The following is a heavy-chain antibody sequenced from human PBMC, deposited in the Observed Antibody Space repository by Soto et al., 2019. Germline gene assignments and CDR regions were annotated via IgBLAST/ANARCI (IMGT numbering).Heavy chain of an antibody. J-gene: IGHJ4*02. CDR3: ASLGDGYPYYFDY. CDR2: IYYSGST. D-gene: IGHD5-12*01. Sequence: KPSETLSLTCTVSGGSISSYYWSWIRQPPGKGLEWIGYIYYSGSTNYNPSLKSRVTISVDTSKNQFSLKLSSVTAADTAVYYCASLGDGYPYYFDYWGQGTLVTVSS. V-gene: IGHV4-59*01. CDR1: GGSISSYY.